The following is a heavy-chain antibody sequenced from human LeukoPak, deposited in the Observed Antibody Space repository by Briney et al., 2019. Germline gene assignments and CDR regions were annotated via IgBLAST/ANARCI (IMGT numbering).Heavy chain of an antibody. CDR3: ARVTLYSRAFDI. D-gene: IGHD4-23*01. Sequence: GGSLRLSCAASGFTFISYWMSWVRQAPGKGLEWVANIKQDKTEKYYVDSVKGRFTISRDNSKNTLYLQMNSLRAEDTAVYYCARVTLYSRAFDIRGQGTMVTVSS. CDR2: IKQDKTEK. CDR1: GFTFISYW. V-gene: IGHV3-7*01. J-gene: IGHJ3*02.